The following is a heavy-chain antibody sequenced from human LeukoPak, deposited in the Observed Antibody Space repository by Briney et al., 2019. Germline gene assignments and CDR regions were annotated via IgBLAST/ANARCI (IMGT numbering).Heavy chain of an antibody. CDR3: ARDYDYWIDY. Sequence: GGSLRLSCAASGFTFTAYTINWVRQAPGKGLEWVALISYDGGTNKYYADSVKGRFTISRDNSKNTLYLQMNSLRVEDTALYYCARDYDYWIDYWGQGIPVTVSS. V-gene: IGHV3-30*03. D-gene: IGHD3-3*01. CDR1: GFTFTAYT. J-gene: IGHJ4*02. CDR2: ISYDGGTNK.